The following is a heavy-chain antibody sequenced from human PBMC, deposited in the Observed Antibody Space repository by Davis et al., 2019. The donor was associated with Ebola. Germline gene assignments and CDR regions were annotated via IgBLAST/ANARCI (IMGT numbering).Heavy chain of an antibody. CDR3: ARDSGWSGVVS. Sequence: GESLKISCAASGFTFSSYWMSWVRQAPGKGLEWVANIKQDGSDKNYVDSVKGRFTISRDNAKNSLYLQMNSLRAEDTAVYYCARDSGWSGVVSWVQGTLVTVSS. CDR1: GFTFSSYW. J-gene: IGHJ5*01. D-gene: IGHD6-19*01. CDR2: IKQDGSDK. V-gene: IGHV3-7*03.